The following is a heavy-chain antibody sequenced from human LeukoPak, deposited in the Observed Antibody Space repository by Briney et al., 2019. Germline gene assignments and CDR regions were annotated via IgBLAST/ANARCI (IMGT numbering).Heavy chain of an antibody. V-gene: IGHV3-30*06. Sequence: GGSLRLSCAASGFTFSSHGMHWVRQAPGKGLEWVAVISYDGSNKYYADSVKGRFTISRDNSKNTLYLQMNSLRAEDTAVYYCARAGYSSSQGPSGYYYYMDVWGKGTTVTVSS. CDR1: GFTFSSHG. D-gene: IGHD6-13*01. J-gene: IGHJ6*03. CDR3: ARAGYSSSQGPSGYYYYMDV. CDR2: ISYDGSNK.